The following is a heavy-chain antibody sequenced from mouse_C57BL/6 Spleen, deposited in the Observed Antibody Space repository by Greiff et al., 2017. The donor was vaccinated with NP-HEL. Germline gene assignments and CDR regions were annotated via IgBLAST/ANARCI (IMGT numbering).Heavy chain of an antibody. D-gene: IGHD2-4*01. J-gene: IGHJ3*01. CDR2: IRSKSSNYEK. V-gene: IGHV10-3*01. CDR3: VGDWDYDPY. Sequence: EADGGLVQPKGSLKLSCAASGFTFNTYAMHWVRQAPGKGLEWVARIRSKSSNYEKYYADSVNDRYTISRDDSQSMHYLQMNNPKTEYTAMYYCVGDWDYDPYWGQGTLVTVSA. CDR1: GFTFNTYA.